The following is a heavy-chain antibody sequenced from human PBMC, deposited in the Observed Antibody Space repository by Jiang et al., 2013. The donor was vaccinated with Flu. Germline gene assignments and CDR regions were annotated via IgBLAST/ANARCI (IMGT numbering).Heavy chain of an antibody. V-gene: IGHV1-69-2*01. J-gene: IGHJ5*01. CDR1: GYTSTDYC. CDR2: IDPEDDEP. Sequence: SGAEVKKPGTAVKISCKVTGYTSTDYCVHWVQQAPGKGLEWIGLIDPEDDEPIYAEKFRGRVTMTADTSTDIAYMELSSLRSEDTAMYYCAYSENHFRRIDSWGQGTLVIVSS. CDR3: AYSENHFRRIDS. D-gene: IGHD1-26*01.